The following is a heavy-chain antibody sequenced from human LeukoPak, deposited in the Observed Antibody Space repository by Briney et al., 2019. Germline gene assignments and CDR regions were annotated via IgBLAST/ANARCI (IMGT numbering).Heavy chain of an antibody. CDR2: INHSGST. V-gene: IGHV4-34*01. CDR3: ARRSRVPWVGITPFDY. CDR1: GGSFSGYY. D-gene: IGHD1-26*01. Sequence: TSSETLSLTCAVYGGSFSGYYWSWIRQPPGKGLEWIGEINHSGSTNYNPSLKSRVTISVDTSKNQSSLKLSSVTAADTAVYYCARRSRVPWVGITPFDYWGQGTLVTVSS. J-gene: IGHJ4*02.